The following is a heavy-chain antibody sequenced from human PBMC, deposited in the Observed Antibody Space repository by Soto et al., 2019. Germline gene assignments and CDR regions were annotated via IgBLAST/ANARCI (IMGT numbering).Heavy chain of an antibody. J-gene: IGHJ5*02. D-gene: IGHD4-17*01. CDR3: ARGSLTTVTTDWFDP. Sequence: ASVKVSCKASGYTFTTYSMHWVRQAPGQRLEWMGWINAGDGNTKYSQKFQGRVTITRDTSATTAYMELSSLKSEDTAVYYCARGSLTTVTTDWFDPWGQGTLVTVSS. CDR2: INAGDGNT. CDR1: GYTFTTYS. V-gene: IGHV1-3*01.